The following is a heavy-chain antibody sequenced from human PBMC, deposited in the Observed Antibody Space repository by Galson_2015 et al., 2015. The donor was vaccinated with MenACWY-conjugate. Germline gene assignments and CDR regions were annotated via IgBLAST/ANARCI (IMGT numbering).Heavy chain of an antibody. CDR1: GFTFSTFW. Sequence: SLRLSCAASGFTFSTFWMNWVRHTPDQGLEWLANINLDGSEKWYADSVRGRFSISRDNARDSVHMHLSNLRPEDTAIYYCERRARTPSRVGALRGRSLSKYYFGFWCQGVVVTVSS. CDR2: INLDGSEK. J-gene: IGHJ4*02. V-gene: IGHV3-7*05. CDR3: ERRARTPSRVGALRGRSLSKYYFGF. D-gene: IGHD3-10*01.